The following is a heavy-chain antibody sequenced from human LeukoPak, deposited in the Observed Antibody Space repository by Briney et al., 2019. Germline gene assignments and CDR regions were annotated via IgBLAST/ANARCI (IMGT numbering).Heavy chain of an antibody. Sequence: SETLSLTCTVSGGSISSYYWSWIRQPPGKGLEWIGYIYYSGSTNYNPSLKSRVTISVDTSKNQFSLKLSSVTAADTAVYYCARQDYYGLLWGAFDIWGQGTMVTVSS. CDR1: GGSISSYY. CDR2: IYYSGST. J-gene: IGHJ3*02. CDR3: ARQDYYGLLWGAFDI. D-gene: IGHD3-10*01. V-gene: IGHV4-59*08.